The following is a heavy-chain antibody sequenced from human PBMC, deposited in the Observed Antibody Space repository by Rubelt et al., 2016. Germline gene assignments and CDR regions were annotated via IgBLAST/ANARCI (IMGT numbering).Heavy chain of an antibody. CDR1: GFTFSSYA. CDR2: IKQDGSEK. D-gene: IGHD2-8*01. V-gene: IGHV3-7*01. J-gene: IGHJ6*02. CDR3: ARSPDNGVWLYYYYGMDV. Sequence: EVQLLESGGGLVQPGGSLRLSCAASGFTFSSYAMSWIRQAPGKGLEWVANIKQDGSEKYYVDSVKGRFTISRDNAKNSLYLQMNSLRAEDTAVYYCARSPDNGVWLYYYYGMDVWGQGTTVTVSS.